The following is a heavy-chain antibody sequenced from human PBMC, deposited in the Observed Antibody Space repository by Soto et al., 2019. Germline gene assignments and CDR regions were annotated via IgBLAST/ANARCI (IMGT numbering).Heavy chain of an antibody. J-gene: IGHJ4*02. V-gene: IGHV3-23*01. CDR2: ISGSGGST. D-gene: IGHD2-15*01. CDR1: GFTFSSYA. Sequence: GGSLRLSCAASGFTFSSYAMSWVRQAPGKGLEWVSAISGSGGSTYYADSVKGRFTISRDNSKNTLYLQMNSLRAEDTAVYYCARDPHIVVVESYAPGDYWGQGTLVTVSS. CDR3: ARDPHIVVVESYAPGDY.